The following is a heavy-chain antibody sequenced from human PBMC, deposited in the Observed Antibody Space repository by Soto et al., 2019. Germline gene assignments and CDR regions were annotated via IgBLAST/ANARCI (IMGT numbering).Heavy chain of an antibody. Sequence: SETLSLTCSMSGDSYSISTFSWSWIRQPPGKALQWIGFIYQSGVTSYNPSLASRVSISLDRSNNQCSLKLKSVTAADTAVYFCAGMPYTSGLRFDPWGPGTLVTVSS. D-gene: IGHD6-19*01. CDR1: GDSYSISTFS. J-gene: IGHJ5*02. CDR3: AGMPYTSGLRFDP. V-gene: IGHV4-30-2*01. CDR2: IYQSGVT.